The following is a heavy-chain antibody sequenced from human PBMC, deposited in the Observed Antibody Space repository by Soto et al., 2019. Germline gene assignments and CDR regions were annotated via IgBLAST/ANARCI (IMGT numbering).Heavy chain of an antibody. J-gene: IGHJ2*01. CDR2: IGAAGDT. CDR1: GFTFSNSD. CDR3: VREGYCSSPTCYVDWYFDL. V-gene: IGHV3-13*04. D-gene: IGHD2-2*01. Sequence: EVQLVESGGGLVQPGGSLRLSCAASGFTFSNSDMHWVRQGTGKGLEWVSAIGAAGDTYYPGSVKGRFIISRENAKNSFYLQMNSLRAEDTAVYYCVREGYCSSPTCYVDWYFDLWGRGTLVTVSS.